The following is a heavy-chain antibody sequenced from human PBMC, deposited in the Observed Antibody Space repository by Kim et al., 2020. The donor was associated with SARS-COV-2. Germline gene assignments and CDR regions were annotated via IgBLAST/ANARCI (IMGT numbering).Heavy chain of an antibody. Sequence: SVKVSCKASGGTFSSYAISWVRQAPGQGLEWMGGIISIFGTANYAQKFQGRVTITADESTSTAYMELSSLRSEDTAVYYCARSSRCGYCQGVPGRGRDGYNHPGYYYYGMDVWGQGTTVTVSS. D-gene: IGHD3-22*01. CDR2: IISIFGTA. CDR3: ARSSRCGYCQGVPGRGRDGYNHPGYYYYGMDV. CDR1: GGTFSSYA. V-gene: IGHV1-69*13. J-gene: IGHJ6*02.